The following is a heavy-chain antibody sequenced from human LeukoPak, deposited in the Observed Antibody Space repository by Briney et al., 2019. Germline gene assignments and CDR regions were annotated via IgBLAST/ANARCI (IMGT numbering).Heavy chain of an antibody. Sequence: SETLSLTCSVSGGSITSAGHYWSWIRQLPGKGLEWIGYIYYTGSTYYNPSFKSRALISVDPSKYQFSLNLSSVTAADTAVYYCARDKVTVTATWFAPGGREPRVPVPS. V-gene: IGHV4-31*03. D-gene: IGHD4-17*01. CDR3: ARDKVTVTATWFAP. J-gene: IGHJ5*02. CDR1: GGSITSAGHY. CDR2: IYYTGST.